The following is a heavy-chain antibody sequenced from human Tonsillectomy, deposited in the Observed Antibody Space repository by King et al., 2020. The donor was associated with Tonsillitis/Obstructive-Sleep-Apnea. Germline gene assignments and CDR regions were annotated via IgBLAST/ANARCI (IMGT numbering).Heavy chain of an antibody. CDR1: GFTFSNYA. J-gene: IGHJ1*01. CDR2: ISYDGTNK. D-gene: IGHD3-22*01. CDR3: ARGVDLDRSGYYLGEYFQH. V-gene: IGHV3-30*04. Sequence: VQLVESGGGVVQPGRSLRLSCAASGFTFSNYAMHWVRQAPGKGLEWVAVISYDGTNKYYADSVKGRFTISRDNSENTLYLQMNGLRAEDTAVYCCARGVDLDRSGYYLGEYFQHWGQGTLVTLSS.